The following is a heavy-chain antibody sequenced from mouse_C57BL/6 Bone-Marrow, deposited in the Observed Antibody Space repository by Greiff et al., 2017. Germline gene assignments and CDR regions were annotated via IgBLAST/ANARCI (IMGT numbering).Heavy chain of an antibody. D-gene: IGHD2-2*01. CDR2: INPNNGGT. V-gene: IGHV1-18*01. CDR1: GYTFTDYN. Sequence: EVKLQESGPELVKPGASVKIPCKASGYTFTDYNMDWVKQSHGKSLEWIGDINPNNGGTIYNQKFKGKATLTVDKSSSTAYMELRSLTSEDTAVYYCARRGLVTARAMDYWGQGTSVTVSS. CDR3: ARRGLVTARAMDY. J-gene: IGHJ4*01.